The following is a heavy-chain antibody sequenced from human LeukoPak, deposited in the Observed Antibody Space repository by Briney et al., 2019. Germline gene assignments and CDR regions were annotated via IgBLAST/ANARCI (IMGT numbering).Heavy chain of an antibody. D-gene: IGHD6-13*01. CDR1: GFTFDDYA. J-gene: IGHJ4*02. CDR3: AKDTAAAGTDLHLDY. CDR2: ISWDGGST. Sequence: QTGGSLRLSCAASGFTFDDYAMHWDRQAPGKGLEWVSLISWDGGSTYYADSVKGRFTISRDNSKNSLYLQMNSLRAEDTALYYCAKDTAAAGTDLHLDYWGQGTLVTVSS. V-gene: IGHV3-43D*04.